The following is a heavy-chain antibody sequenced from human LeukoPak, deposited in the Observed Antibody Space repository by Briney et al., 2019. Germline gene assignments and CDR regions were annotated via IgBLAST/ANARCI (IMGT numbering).Heavy chain of an antibody. CDR1: GFTFSNYA. V-gene: IGHV3-23*01. CDR2: ISGSGGNT. Sequence: GSLRLSCAASGFTFSNYAMSWVRQAPGKGLEWVSTISGSGGNTYYADSVKGRFTISRDNSKNTLFLQMNSLRAEDTAVYYCARDINWSFDYWGQGALVTVSS. CDR3: ARDINWSFDY. J-gene: IGHJ4*02. D-gene: IGHD1-1*01.